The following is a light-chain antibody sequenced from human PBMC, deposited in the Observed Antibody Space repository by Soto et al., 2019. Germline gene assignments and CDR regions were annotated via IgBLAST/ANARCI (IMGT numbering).Light chain of an antibody. V-gene: IGLV2-14*01. Sequence: QSALTQPASVSGSPGQSITISCTGTSSDVGAYGYVSWYQQHPGKSPKIILYEVNKRPSGLSNRFSGSKSGNTASLTISGLQAEDEADYYCSSYTTINTWVFGGGTKLTVL. J-gene: IGLJ3*02. CDR1: SSDVGAYGY. CDR2: EVN. CDR3: SSYTTINTWV.